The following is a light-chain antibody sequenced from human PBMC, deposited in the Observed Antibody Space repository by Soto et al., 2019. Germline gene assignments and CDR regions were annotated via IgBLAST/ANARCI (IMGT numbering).Light chain of an antibody. Sequence: ETVLTQSPANLSVSPGDRATLSCRASQSVGTYLAWYQQKPGQAPRLLIYGASSRVTGIPGRFSGSGSWTEFTLTITSLQSADSAVYYWQHYNNRPYTFGHGTKLEIK. CDR1: QSVGTY. J-gene: IGKJ2*01. CDR3: QHYNNRPYT. V-gene: IGKV3-15*01. CDR2: GAS.